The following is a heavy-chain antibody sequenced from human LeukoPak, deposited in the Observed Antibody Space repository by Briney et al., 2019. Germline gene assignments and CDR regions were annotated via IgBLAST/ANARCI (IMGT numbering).Heavy chain of an antibody. V-gene: IGHV3-48*01. J-gene: IGHJ4*02. CDR3: ARDPGYYDSSGYYYVGMVDY. Sequence: PGGSLRLSCAASGFTFNSYGIHWVRQAPGKGLDWVSYISSSSTIYYADSVKGRFTISRDNAKNSLYLQMNSLRAEDTAVYYCARDPGYYDSSGYYYVGMVDYWGQGTLVTVSS. CDR2: ISSSSTI. D-gene: IGHD3-22*01. CDR1: GFTFNSYG.